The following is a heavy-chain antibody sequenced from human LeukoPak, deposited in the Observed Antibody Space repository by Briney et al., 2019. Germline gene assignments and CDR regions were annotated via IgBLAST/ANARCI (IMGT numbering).Heavy chain of an antibody. CDR1: GFTFRSYW. CDR2: INQEGRDK. V-gene: IGHV3-7*01. CDR3: ARDIRYFDL. Sequence: PGGSLRLSCAASGFTFRSYWMTWVRQAPGKGLEGVGNINQEGRDKNYVDSVKGRFTISRDNAKNSLYLQMNNLRAEDTALYYCARDIRYFDLWGRGTLVTVSS. J-gene: IGHJ2*01.